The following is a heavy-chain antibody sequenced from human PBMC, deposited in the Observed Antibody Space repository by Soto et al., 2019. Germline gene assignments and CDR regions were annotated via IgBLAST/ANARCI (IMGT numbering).Heavy chain of an antibody. V-gene: IGHV1-2*04. CDR1: GYTFTGYY. J-gene: IGHJ3*02. CDR3: ARDLGPYYYGSEHDAFDI. D-gene: IGHD3-10*01. Sequence: ASVKVSCKASGYTFTGYYMHWMRQAPGQGLEWMGWINPNSGETDYAQNFQGWITMTRDVSISTAYMELSRLKSNDTAVYYCARDLGPYYYGSEHDAFDIWGQGTMVTVSS. CDR2: INPNSGET.